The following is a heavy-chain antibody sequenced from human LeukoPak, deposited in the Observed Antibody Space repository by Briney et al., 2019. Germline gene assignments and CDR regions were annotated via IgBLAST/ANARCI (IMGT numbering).Heavy chain of an antibody. J-gene: IGHJ4*02. V-gene: IGHV1-18*01. CDR2: ISAYNGNT. Sequence: ASVKVSCKASGYTFTSYSISWVRQAPGQGLEWMGWISAYNGNTNYAQKLQGRVTMTTDTSTSTAYMELRSLRSDDTAVYYCARDREGVGACDYWGQGTLVTVSS. D-gene: IGHD1-26*01. CDR3: ARDREGVGACDY. CDR1: GYTFTSYS.